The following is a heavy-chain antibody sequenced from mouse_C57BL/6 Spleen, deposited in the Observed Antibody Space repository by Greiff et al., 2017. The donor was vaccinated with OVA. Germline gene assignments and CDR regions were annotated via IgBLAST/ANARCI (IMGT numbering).Heavy chain of an antibody. V-gene: IGHV1-54*01. CDR3: ARDYYGSSDY. J-gene: IGHJ2*01. Sequence: VNVVESGAELVRPGTSVKVSCKASGYAFTNYLIEWVKQRPGQGLEWIGVINPGSGGTNYNEKFKGKATLTADKSSSTAYMQLSSLTSEDSAVYFCARDYYGSSDYWGQGTTLTVSS. D-gene: IGHD1-1*01. CDR2: INPGSGGT. CDR1: GYAFTNYL.